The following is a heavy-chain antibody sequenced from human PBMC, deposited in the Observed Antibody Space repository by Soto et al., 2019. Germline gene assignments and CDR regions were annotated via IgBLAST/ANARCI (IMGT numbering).Heavy chain of an antibody. D-gene: IGHD3-22*01. J-gene: IGHJ4*02. CDR1: GGSFSGYY. CDR2: INHSGST. Sequence: SETPSLTCAVYGGSFSGYYWSWIRQPPGKGLEWIGEINHSGSTNYNPSLKSRVTISVDTSKNQFSLKLSSVTAADTAVYYCAHEPNYYDSSGYYDYWGQGTLVTVSS. V-gene: IGHV4-34*01. CDR3: AHEPNYYDSSGYYDY.